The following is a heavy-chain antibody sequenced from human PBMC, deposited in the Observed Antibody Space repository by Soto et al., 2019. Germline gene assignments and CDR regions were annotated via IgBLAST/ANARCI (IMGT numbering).Heavy chain of an antibody. CDR1: GGIFSTYT. Sequence: QVQLVQSGAEMAKPGSSVTVSCKASGGIFSTYTIGWVRQAPGQGLEWMGRIVPILRLANYTRNFQGRVTFTADKSTSTAYMELRSLRSEDTAVYFCARIDYGDYGYFDPWGQGTLVTVSS. CDR2: IVPILRLA. V-gene: IGHV1-69*02. J-gene: IGHJ5*02. D-gene: IGHD4-17*01. CDR3: ARIDYGDYGYFDP.